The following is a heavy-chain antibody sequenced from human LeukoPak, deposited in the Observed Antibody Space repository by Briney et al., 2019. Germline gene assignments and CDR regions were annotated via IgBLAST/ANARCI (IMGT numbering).Heavy chain of an antibody. CDR2: IKQDGSEK. V-gene: IGHV3-7*01. D-gene: IGHD2-21*02. CDR1: GFTFSSYW. J-gene: IGHJ6*02. CDR3: ARGANDCGGDCGVGYYYYYGMDV. Sequence: GGSLRLSCAASGFTFSSYWMSWVRQAPGKGLEWVANIKQDGSEKYYVDSVKGRFTISRDNAKNSLYLQMNSLRAEDTAVYYCARGANDCGGDCGVGYYYYYGMDVWGQGTTVTVSS.